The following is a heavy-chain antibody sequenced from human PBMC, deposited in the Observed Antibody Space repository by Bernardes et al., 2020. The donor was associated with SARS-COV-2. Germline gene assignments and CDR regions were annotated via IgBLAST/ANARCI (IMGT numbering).Heavy chain of an antibody. CDR2: INTHGENT. V-gene: IGHV3-23*01. CDR1: GFAFTDFG. D-gene: IGHD7-27*01. J-gene: IGHJ4*02. CDR3: ANDAGVDVFFDY. Sequence: GGSLRLSCVASGFAFTDFGMTWVRQAPGKGLEWVSTINTHGENTHYADSVKGRFTISRDNSKKMLYLQMNSLRAEDTAVYYCANDAGVDVFFDYWGQGTLVTVSS.